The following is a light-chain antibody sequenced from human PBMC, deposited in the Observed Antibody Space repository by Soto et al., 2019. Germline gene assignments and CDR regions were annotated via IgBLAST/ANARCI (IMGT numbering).Light chain of an antibody. J-gene: IGLJ1*01. CDR2: GVT. Sequence: QSALTQPPSASGSPGQSVTISCTGTSSDVGGYNYVSWYQQHPGKAPKLMIYGVTKRPSGVPDRFSGSKSGNTASLTVSGLQAEDEAYYYCSSYAGSNNYVFGTGTKVNVL. V-gene: IGLV2-8*01. CDR3: SSYAGSNNYV. CDR1: SSDVGGYNY.